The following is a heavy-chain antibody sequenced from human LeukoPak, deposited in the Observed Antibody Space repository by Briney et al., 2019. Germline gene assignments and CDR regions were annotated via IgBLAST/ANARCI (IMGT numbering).Heavy chain of an antibody. CDR1: GFSFSSYD. CDR2: ISTDGITK. V-gene: IGHV3-30*04. Sequence: GGSLRLSCLASGFSFSSYDIHWVRQAPGKGLEWIAVISTDGITKSYTDSVKGRFTISRDNSKNTLYLQMNSLRAEDTAVYYCARDMLLGRPDYMDVWGKGTTATVSS. D-gene: IGHD3-16*01. J-gene: IGHJ6*03. CDR3: ARDMLLGRPDYMDV.